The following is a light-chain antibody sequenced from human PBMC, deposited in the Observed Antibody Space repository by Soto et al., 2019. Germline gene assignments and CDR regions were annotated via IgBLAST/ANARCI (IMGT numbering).Light chain of an antibody. Sequence: EIVLTQSPATLSLSPGERATLSCRASQSVSSYFAWYQQKPGQAPRLLIYDASNRATGIPARFSGSGFGTDFTLTISSLEPEDFAVYYCQQRSNWPLTFGQGTKV. J-gene: IGKJ1*01. CDR2: DAS. CDR1: QSVSSY. CDR3: QQRSNWPLT. V-gene: IGKV3-11*01.